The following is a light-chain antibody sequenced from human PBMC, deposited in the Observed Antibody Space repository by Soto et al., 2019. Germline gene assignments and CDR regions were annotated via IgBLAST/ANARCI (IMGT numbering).Light chain of an antibody. CDR1: QSVSSNY. CDR3: QQYNSYSPT. V-gene: IGKV3-20*01. CDR2: DAS. Sequence: EIVLTQPPGTLSLSPGERATFSCRASQSVSSNYLAWYQQKPGQAPRLLIYDASNRAAGVPDRFSGSGSGTDFTLTISSLQPDDFATYYCQQYNSYSPTFGQGTKVDI. J-gene: IGKJ1*01.